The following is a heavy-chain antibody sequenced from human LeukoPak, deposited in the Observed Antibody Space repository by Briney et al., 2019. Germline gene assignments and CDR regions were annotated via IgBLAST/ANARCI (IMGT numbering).Heavy chain of an antibody. CDR2: IYTSGST. CDR3: ARGRALFD. D-gene: IGHD2-21*01. V-gene: IGHV4-61*02. Sequence: PSETLSLTCTVSGGSISSGSYYWSWIRQPAGKGLEWIGRIYTSGSTNYNPSLKSRVTISVDTSKNQFSLKLSSVTAADTAVYYCARGRALFDWGQGTLVTVSS. J-gene: IGHJ4*02. CDR1: GGSISSGSYY.